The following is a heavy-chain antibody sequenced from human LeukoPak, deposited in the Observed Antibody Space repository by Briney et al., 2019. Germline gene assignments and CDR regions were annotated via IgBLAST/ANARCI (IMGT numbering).Heavy chain of an antibody. CDR2: IYYSGST. D-gene: IGHD2-15*01. V-gene: IGHV4-39*07. Sequence: SETLSLTCTVSGGSFSSSSYYWGWIRQPPGTGLEWIGSIYYSGSTYYNPSLKSRVTISVDTSKNQFSLKLSSVTAADTAVYYCARGRGWPNYYYYYYMDVWGKGTTVTVSS. CDR1: GGSFSSSSYY. J-gene: IGHJ6*03. CDR3: ARGRGWPNYYYYYYMDV.